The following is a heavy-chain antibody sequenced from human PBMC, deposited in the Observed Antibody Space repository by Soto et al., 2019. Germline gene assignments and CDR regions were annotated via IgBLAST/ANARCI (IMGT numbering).Heavy chain of an antibody. CDR1: GYTFTSYG. CDR3: ARGSLSTKGGYGMDV. V-gene: IGHV1-18*01. CDR2: ISAYNGNT. D-gene: IGHD3-16*01. J-gene: IGHJ6*02. Sequence: ASVKVSCKASGYTFTSYGISWVRQAPGQGLEWMGWISAYNGNTNYAQKLQGRVTMTIDTSTSTAYMELRSLRSDDTAVYYCARGSLSTKGGYGMDVWGQGTTVTVSS.